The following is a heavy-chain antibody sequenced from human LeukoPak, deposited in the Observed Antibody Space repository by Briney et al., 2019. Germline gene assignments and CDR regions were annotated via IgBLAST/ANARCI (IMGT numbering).Heavy chain of an antibody. V-gene: IGHV1-69*04. J-gene: IGHJ4*02. Sequence: SVKVSCKASGGTFSSYAISWVRQAPGQVLEWMGRIIPIFGIANYAQKFQGRVTITADKSTSTAYMELSSLRSEDTAVYYCARESGGISPNFDYWGQGTLVTVSS. CDR2: IIPIFGIA. CDR3: ARESGGISPNFDY. D-gene: IGHD3-16*01. CDR1: GGTFSSYA.